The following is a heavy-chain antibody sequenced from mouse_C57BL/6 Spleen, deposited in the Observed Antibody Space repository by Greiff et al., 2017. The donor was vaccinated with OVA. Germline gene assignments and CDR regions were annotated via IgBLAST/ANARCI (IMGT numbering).Heavy chain of an antibody. D-gene: IGHD1-1*01. J-gene: IGHJ1*03. CDR3: APSITTVVEWYFDV. V-gene: IGHV1-64*01. Sequence: QVQLQQPGAELVKPGASVKLSCKASGYTFTSYWMHWVKQRPGQGLEWIGMIHPNSGSTNYNEKFKSKATLTVDKSSSTAYMQLSSLTSEDSAVYYCAPSITTVVEWYFDVWGTGTTVTVSS. CDR2: IHPNSGST. CDR1: GYTFTSYW.